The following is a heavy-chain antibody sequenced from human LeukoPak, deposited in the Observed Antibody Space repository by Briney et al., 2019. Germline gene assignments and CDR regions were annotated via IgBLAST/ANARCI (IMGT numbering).Heavy chain of an antibody. CDR2: IYHIGST. V-gene: IGHV4-38-2*01. Sequence: SETLSLTCGVSGYSISRCYYWAWIRQPPGKGLEWIGTIYHIGSTYYNPSLESRVTISVDTSKNEFSLNLNSVTAADTAVYYCARGMDWNYFFDYWGQGTLVTVSS. D-gene: IGHD1-7*01. J-gene: IGHJ4*02. CDR3: ARGMDWNYFFDY. CDR1: GYSISRCYY.